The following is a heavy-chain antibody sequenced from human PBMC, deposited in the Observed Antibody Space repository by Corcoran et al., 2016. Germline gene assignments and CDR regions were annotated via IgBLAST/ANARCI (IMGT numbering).Heavy chain of an antibody. CDR2: INWNGASI. D-gene: IGHD2-2*01. CDR3: AKDKVRDAKCGSDYYGVDV. J-gene: IGHJ6*02. V-gene: IGHV3-43D*03. CDR1: GFSFDDYA. Sequence: EVQLVASGGVVVQPGGSLRLSCAASGFSFDDYAMHWVRQAPGKGLEWVSLINWNGASIYYADSVKGRFTISRDNNKYSLYLQMHSLRVEDTAFYYCAKDKVRDAKCGSDYYGVDVWGQGTTVTVSS.